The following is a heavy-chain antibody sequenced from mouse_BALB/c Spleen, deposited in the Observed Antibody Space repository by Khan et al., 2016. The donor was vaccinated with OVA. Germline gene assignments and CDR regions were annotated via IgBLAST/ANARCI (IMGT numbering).Heavy chain of an antibody. CDR2: IDPFNGNT. D-gene: IGHD1-3*01. CDR1: GYSFTTFY. Sequence: VQLQQSGPELMKPGASVKISCKASGYSFTTFYMHWVKQSQGKSLEWIGYIDPFNGNTNYNQKFQGKATLTVDKSSSTAYMHHSSLTSEASAVFYCTRLGLKSWFAYWGQGTLVTVSA. J-gene: IGHJ3*01. CDR3: TRLGLKSWFAY. V-gene: IGHV1S135*01.